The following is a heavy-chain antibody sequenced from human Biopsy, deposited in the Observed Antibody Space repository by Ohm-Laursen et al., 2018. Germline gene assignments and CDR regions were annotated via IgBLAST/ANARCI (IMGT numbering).Heavy chain of an antibody. CDR3: AKRGVERGRPLAY. J-gene: IGHJ4*02. CDR1: GGTFSSFG. D-gene: IGHD1-1*01. Sequence: SSVKVSCKASGGTFSSFGISWVRQAPGQGLEWMGEINSMFGTTNYAQTFQGRVTITADESTSTAYMEVSSLRSEDTAVYYCAKRGVERGRPLAYWGQGTMVTVSS. CDR2: INSMFGTT. V-gene: IGHV1-69*01.